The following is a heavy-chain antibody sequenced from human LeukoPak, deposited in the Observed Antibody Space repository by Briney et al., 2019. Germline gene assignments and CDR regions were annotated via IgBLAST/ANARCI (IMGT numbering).Heavy chain of an antibody. CDR1: GLPLRGYW. Sequence: PGGPLRLSCAASGLPLRGYWMHGVRQAQGKGRVWVSRINTDGSSTSYADSVKGRFTISRDNAKNTLYLQMNSLRAEDTAVYYCAKEGGDGRVDYWGQGTLVTVSS. CDR2: INTDGSST. J-gene: IGHJ4*02. CDR3: AKEGGDGRVDY. D-gene: IGHD3-10*02. V-gene: IGHV3-74*01.